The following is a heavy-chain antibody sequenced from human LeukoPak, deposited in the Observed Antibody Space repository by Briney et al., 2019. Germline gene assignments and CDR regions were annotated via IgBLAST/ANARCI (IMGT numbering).Heavy chain of an antibody. CDR1: GYTFTAYY. CDR2: MNPNSGNT. CDR3: ARRGHCSSTSCPNKKNWFDP. Sequence: ASVKVSCKASGYTFTAYYMHWVRQATGQGLEWMGWMNPNSGNTGYAQKFQGRVTMTRNTSISTAYMELSSLRSEDTAVYYCARRGHCSSTSCPNKKNWFDPWGQGTLVTVSS. D-gene: IGHD2-2*01. V-gene: IGHV1-8*02. J-gene: IGHJ5*02.